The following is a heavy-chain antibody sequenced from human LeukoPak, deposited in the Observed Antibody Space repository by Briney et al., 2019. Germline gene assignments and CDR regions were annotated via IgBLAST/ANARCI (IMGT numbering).Heavy chain of an antibody. CDR1: GGSISSSSYY. D-gene: IGHD6-13*01. Sequence: PSETLSLTCTVSGGSISSSSYYWGWIRQPPGKGLEWIGSIYYSGTTHYNPSLKSRVTISVDTFKNQFSLKLSSVTAADTAVYYCARPSSWYSHAFDIWGQGTMVTVSS. V-gene: IGHV4-39*01. CDR2: IYYSGTT. J-gene: IGHJ3*02. CDR3: ARPSSWYSHAFDI.